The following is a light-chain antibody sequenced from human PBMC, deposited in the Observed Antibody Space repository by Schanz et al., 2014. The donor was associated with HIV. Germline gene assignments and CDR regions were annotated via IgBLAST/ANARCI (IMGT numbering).Light chain of an antibody. J-gene: IGLJ2*01. Sequence: QSALTQPASVSGSPGQSITISCTGTSSDVGGYNYVSWYQQHPGKAPKLMIYDVSNRPSGVSNRFSGSKSGNTASLTVSGLQPDDEADYYCSSYAGSKHWLFGGGTKLTVL. CDR2: DVS. CDR3: SSYAGSKHWL. CDR1: SSDVGGYNY. V-gene: IGLV2-14*01.